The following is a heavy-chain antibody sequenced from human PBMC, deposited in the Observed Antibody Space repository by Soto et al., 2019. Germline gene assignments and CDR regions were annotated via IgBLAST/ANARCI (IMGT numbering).Heavy chain of an antibody. Sequence: ASVKVSCKASGYTFTSYGISWVRQAPGQGLEWMGWISAYNGNTNYAQKLQGRVTMTTDTPTSTAYMELRSLRSDDTAVYYCAREMMAAAGTVWFDPWGQGTLVTVSS. CDR2: ISAYNGNT. D-gene: IGHD6-13*01. CDR1: GYTFTSYG. V-gene: IGHV1-18*01. J-gene: IGHJ5*02. CDR3: AREMMAAAGTVWFDP.